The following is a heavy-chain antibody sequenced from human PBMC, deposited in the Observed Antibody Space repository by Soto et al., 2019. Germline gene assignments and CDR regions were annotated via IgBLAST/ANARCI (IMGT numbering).Heavy chain of an antibody. V-gene: IGHV1-18*01. Sequence: QAQLVQSGGAVKKPGAAVKVSCRASGYSFTSYGYAWVRQAPGQGLDWMGWISAYNGDTNYAQKFQDRVTLTTDTSTNTVHMELRNLGSDYTAVYYCARSGAYCTSITCLFDSFWGLGTLVTVSS. J-gene: IGHJ4*02. CDR2: ISAYNGDT. CDR1: GYSFTSYG. CDR3: ARSGAYCTSITCLFDSF. D-gene: IGHD2-8*01.